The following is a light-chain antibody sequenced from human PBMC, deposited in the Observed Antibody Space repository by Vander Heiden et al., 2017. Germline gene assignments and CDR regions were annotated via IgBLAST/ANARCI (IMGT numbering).Light chain of an antibody. CDR3: MQALQTPA. Sequence: DIVMTQSPLSLHVTPGEPASIPCRSSQSLLHSNGYNYLDWYVQKPGQSPQLLIYLGSNRASGVPDRFSGSGSGTDFTLKISRVEAEDVGVYYCMQALQTPAFGGGTKVEIK. CDR1: QSLLHSNGYNY. V-gene: IGKV2-28*01. J-gene: IGKJ4*01. CDR2: LGS.